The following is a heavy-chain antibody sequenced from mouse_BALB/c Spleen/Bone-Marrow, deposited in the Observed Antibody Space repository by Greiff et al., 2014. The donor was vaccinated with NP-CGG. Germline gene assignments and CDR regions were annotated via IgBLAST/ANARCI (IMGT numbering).Heavy chain of an antibody. J-gene: IGHJ2*01. D-gene: IGHD1-1*01. CDR1: GFTFSDYG. CDR3: ARALAYGSSFDY. CDR2: ISNLAYSI. Sequence: EVMLVESGGGLVQPGGSRKLSCAASGFTFSDYGMAWVRQAPGKGPEWVAFISNLAYSIHYTDTVTGRFTISRENAKNTLYLEMSSLRSEDTAMYYCARALAYGSSFDYWGQGTTLTVSS. V-gene: IGHV5-15*02.